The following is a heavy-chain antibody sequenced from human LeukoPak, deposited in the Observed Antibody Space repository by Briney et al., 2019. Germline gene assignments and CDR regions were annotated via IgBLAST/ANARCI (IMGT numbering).Heavy chain of an antibody. CDR1: GFTFSNHW. V-gene: IGHV3-7*01. J-gene: IGHJ6*02. Sequence: GGSLRLSCAASGFTFSNHWMSWVRQPPGKGLEWVANIKQDGSEKYYVDSVKGRSTISRDNAKNSLYLQMNSLRAEDTAVYYCAREFRPAAIPFYYHYAMDVWGQGTTVTVSS. CDR3: AREFRPAAIPFYYHYAMDV. CDR2: IKQDGSEK. D-gene: IGHD2-2*01.